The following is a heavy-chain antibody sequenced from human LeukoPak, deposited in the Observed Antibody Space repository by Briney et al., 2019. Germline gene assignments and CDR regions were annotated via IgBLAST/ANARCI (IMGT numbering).Heavy chain of an antibody. Sequence: SETLSLTCTVSGYSISSGYYWGWIRQPPGKGLEWIGSIFHSGSTYYNPSLKSRVTISVDTSKNQFSLKLSSVTAADTAVYYCATTFRLNPFDYWGQGTLVTVSS. CDR2: IFHSGST. CDR1: GYSISSGYY. D-gene: IGHD6-25*01. V-gene: IGHV4-38-2*02. CDR3: ATTFRLNPFDY. J-gene: IGHJ4*02.